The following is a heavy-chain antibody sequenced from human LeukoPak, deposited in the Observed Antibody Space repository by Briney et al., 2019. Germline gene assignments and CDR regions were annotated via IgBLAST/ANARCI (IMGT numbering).Heavy chain of an antibody. CDR1: GYSFTSYW. CDR3: ARQKYSSSWYKYYFDY. D-gene: IGHD6-13*01. J-gene: IGHJ4*02. Sequence: GESLKISCKGSGYSFTSYWIGWVRQMPGKGLEWMGIIYPGDSDTRYSPSFQGQVTISADKSISTAYLQWSSLKASDTAMYYCARQKYSSSWYKYYFDYWGQGTLVTVSS. CDR2: IYPGDSDT. V-gene: IGHV5-51*01.